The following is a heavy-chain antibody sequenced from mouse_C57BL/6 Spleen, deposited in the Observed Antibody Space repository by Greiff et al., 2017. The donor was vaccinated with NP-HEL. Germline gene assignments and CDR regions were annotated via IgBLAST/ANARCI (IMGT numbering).Heavy chain of an antibody. Sequence: QVQLQQPGAELVMPGASVKLSCKASGYTFTSYWMHWVKQRPGQGLEWIGEIDPSDIYTNYNQKFKGKSTLTVDKSSSTAYMQLSSLTSEDSAVYYCARRESFDYWGQGTTLTVSS. CDR3: ARRESFDY. CDR2: IDPSDIYT. J-gene: IGHJ2*01. CDR1: GYTFTSYW. V-gene: IGHV1-69*01.